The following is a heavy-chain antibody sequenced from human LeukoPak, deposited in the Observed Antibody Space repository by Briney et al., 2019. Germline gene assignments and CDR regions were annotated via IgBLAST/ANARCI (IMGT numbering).Heavy chain of an antibody. V-gene: IGHV3-21*01. D-gene: IGHD3-22*01. Sequence: GGSLRLSRAASGFTFSSYNMNWVRQAPGKGLECFSSISGSSSYIYYADSVKGRFTISRDNAKNSLYLQMNSLRAEDTAVYYCARDSATYYYDSSGPFDYWGQGTLVTVSS. CDR2: ISGSSSYI. CDR3: ARDSATYYYDSSGPFDY. J-gene: IGHJ4*02. CDR1: GFTFSSYN.